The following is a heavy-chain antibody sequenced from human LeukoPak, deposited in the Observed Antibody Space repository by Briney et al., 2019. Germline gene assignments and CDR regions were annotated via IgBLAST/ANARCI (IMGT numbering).Heavy chain of an antibody. V-gene: IGHV3-21*01. CDR1: GFTFSSYS. Sequence: GGSLRLSCAASGFTFSSYSMTWVRQAPGKGLEWVSSISSSSSYIYYADSVKGRFTISRDNAKNSLYLRMNSLRAEDTAVYYCAGEEITGTTVDYWGQGTLVTVSS. CDR3: AGEEITGTTVDY. CDR2: ISSSSSYI. D-gene: IGHD1-7*01. J-gene: IGHJ4*02.